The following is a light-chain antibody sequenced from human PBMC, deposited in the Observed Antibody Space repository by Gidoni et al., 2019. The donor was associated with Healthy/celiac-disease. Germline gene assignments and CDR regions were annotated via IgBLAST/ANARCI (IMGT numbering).Light chain of an antibody. CDR2: AAS. J-gene: IGKJ1*01. CDR3: QKYNSAPPT. Sequence: DIQMTQATSSLSASVGDRVTITCRASHGISNYLAWYQQKPGKVPKLLIYAASTLHSGVPSRFSGSGSGTDFTLTISSLQPEDVATYYCQKYNSAPPTFGQGTKVEIK. V-gene: IGKV1-27*01. CDR1: HGISNY.